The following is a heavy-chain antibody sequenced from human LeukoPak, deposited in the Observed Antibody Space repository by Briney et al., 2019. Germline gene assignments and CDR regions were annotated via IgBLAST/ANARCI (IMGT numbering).Heavy chain of an antibody. Sequence: PGGSLRLSCAASGFTFSSYAMHWVRQAPGKGLEWVAVISYDGSNKYYADSVKGRFTISRDNSKNTLYLQMSSLRAEDTAVYYCARDLSLYYMDVWGKGTTVTVSS. CDR2: ISYDGSNK. V-gene: IGHV3-30-3*01. CDR3: ARDLSLYYMDV. J-gene: IGHJ6*03. CDR1: GFTFSSYA.